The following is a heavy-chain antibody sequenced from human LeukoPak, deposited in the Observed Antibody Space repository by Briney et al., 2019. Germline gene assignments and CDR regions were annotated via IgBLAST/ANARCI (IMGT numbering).Heavy chain of an antibody. J-gene: IGHJ4*02. V-gene: IGHV1-3*01. CDR2: INAGNGNT. Sequence: GASVKVSCKASGYTFTSYAMHWVRQAPGQRLEWMGWINAGNGNTKYSQKFQGRVTITRDTSASTAYMELSSLRSVDTAVYYCAILIVVVPAARGDFDYWGQGTLVTVSS. D-gene: IGHD2-2*01. CDR3: AILIVVVPAARGDFDY. CDR1: GYTFTSYA.